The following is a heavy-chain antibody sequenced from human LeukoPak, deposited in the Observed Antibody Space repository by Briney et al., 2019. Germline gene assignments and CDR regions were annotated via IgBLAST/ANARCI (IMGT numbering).Heavy chain of an antibody. CDR3: ARFRGELMDGFDF. CDR1: GHSFSTDW. Sequence: GESLEISCKGSGHSFSTDWIAWVRQLPGKGLEWMGVIYAGDADTRYSPSFQGQVTISADKSLNTAYLQWTNLKASDTAMYYCARFRGELMDGFDFWGQETLVTVSS. D-gene: IGHD1-7*01. CDR2: IYAGDADT. J-gene: IGHJ4*02. V-gene: IGHV5-51*01.